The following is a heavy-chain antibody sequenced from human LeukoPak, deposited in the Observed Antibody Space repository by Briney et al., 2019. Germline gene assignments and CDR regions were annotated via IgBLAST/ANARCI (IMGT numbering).Heavy chain of an antibody. D-gene: IGHD1-26*01. CDR2: IYHSGST. J-gene: IGHJ4*02. CDR3: ARDFSGSFDY. Sequence: SETLSLTCTVSGYSISGGDYWGWIRQPPGKGLEWIGSIYHSGSTYYNPSLKSRVTISVDTSKNQFSLKLSSVTAADTAVYYCARDFSGSFDYWGQGTLVTVSS. CDR1: GYSISGGDY. V-gene: IGHV4-38-2*02.